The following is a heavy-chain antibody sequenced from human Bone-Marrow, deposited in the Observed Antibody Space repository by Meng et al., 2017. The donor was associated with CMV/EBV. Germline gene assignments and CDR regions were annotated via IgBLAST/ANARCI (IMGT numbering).Heavy chain of an antibody. Sequence: GESLKISCAASGFTFSSYWMHWVRQAPGKGLVWVSRIDSDGSSTSYADSVKGRFTISRDNAKNTLYLQMNSLRAEDTAVYYCARDQGYGYGDYWGQGTLVTVSS. D-gene: IGHD5-12*01. CDR2: IDSDGSST. CDR1: GFTFSSYW. V-gene: IGHV3-74*01. J-gene: IGHJ4*02. CDR3: ARDQGYGYGDY.